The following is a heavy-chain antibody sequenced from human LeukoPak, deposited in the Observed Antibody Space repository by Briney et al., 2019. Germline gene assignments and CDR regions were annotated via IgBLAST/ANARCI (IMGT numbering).Heavy chain of an antibody. CDR1: GFTFGSYA. V-gene: IGHV3-23*01. J-gene: IGHJ4*02. CDR2: ISSSAGNT. CDR3: AKRGHSSSSGAPDFDY. Sequence: PGGSLRLSCSASGFTFGSYAMSWVRQAPGEGLEWVSTISSSAGNTYYADSVKGRFTISRDNSKNTLYVQMNSLRAEDTAVYYCAKRGHSSSSGAPDFDYWGQGTLVTVSS. D-gene: IGHD6-6*01.